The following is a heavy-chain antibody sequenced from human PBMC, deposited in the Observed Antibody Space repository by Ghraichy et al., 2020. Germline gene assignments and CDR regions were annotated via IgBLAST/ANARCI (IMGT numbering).Heavy chain of an antibody. Sequence: SETLSLTCTVSGGSISSSSYYWGWIRQPPGKGLEWIGSIYYSGSTYYNPSLKSRVTISVDTSKNQFSLKLSSVTAADTAVYYCARVGTSGSQMHVRAFDIWGQGTMVTVSS. V-gene: IGHV4-39*01. CDR1: GGSISSSSYY. J-gene: IGHJ3*02. D-gene: IGHD1-26*01. CDR3: ARVGTSGSQMHVRAFDI. CDR2: IYYSGST.